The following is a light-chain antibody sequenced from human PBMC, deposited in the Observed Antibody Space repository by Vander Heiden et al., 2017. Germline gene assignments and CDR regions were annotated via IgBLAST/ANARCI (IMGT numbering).Light chain of an antibody. Sequence: DIVMTQSPDSLAVSLGERATINCKSSQSVLYSSNNKNYLAWYQQKPGQSPKLLIYWASTRESGVPDRFSGSGSGTDFTLTISSLQAEDVAVYYCQQYDSTPQTFGQGTKVEIK. CDR2: WAS. CDR1: QSVLYSSNNKNY. V-gene: IGKV4-1*01. CDR3: QQYDSTPQT. J-gene: IGKJ1*01.